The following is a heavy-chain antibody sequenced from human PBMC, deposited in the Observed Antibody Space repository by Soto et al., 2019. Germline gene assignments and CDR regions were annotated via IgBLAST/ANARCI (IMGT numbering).Heavy chain of an antibody. V-gene: IGHV1-8*01. CDR1: GYIFTNND. CDR3: ARMASFGSLNWFDP. D-gene: IGHD5-18*01. J-gene: IGHJ5*02. Sequence: ASVKVSCKASGYIFTNNDVSWVRQATGQGLEWMGWMNPGSGDTGYAQKFQGRVTMTRNISIATAYMELSSLRADDTAIYYCARMASFGSLNWFDPWGQGTLVTVSS. CDR2: MNPGSGDT.